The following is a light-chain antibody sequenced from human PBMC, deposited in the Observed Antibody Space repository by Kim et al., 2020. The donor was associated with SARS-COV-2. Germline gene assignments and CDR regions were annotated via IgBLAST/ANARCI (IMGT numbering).Light chain of an antibody. Sequence: QSALTQPRSVSGSPGQSVTISCSGTSGDVGAYTHVSWYQQHPGKAPKLLISEVTRRPSGVPDRFSGSKSGNTASLTISELQADDEADYYCCSFAGAYAWVFGGGTQLTVL. CDR2: EVT. V-gene: IGLV2-11*01. CDR3: CSFAGAYAWV. CDR1: SGDVGAYTH. J-gene: IGLJ3*02.